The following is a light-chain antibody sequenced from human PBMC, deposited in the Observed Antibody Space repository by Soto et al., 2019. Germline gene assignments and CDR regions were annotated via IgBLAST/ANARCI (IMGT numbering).Light chain of an antibody. CDR1: QTVNSDS. CDR3: HQFGYSPRT. J-gene: IGKJ1*01. CDR2: ATS. Sequence: EIVLTQSKGTLSLSPLETDMIFCSFSQTVNSDSLAWFQQRPGQAPRLLIFATSRRATDIPDRFSGSGSGTDFTLAIRRLEPEDFAVYYCHQFGYSPRTFGQGTKVDI. V-gene: IGKV3-20*01.